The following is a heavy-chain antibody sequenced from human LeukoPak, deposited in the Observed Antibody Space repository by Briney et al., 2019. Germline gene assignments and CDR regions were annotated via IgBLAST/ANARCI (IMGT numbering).Heavy chain of an antibody. CDR2: IYYSGST. Sequence: KPSETLSLTCTVSGGSISSSSYYWGWIRQPPGKGLEWIGSIYYSGSTYYNPSRKIRVTISVHTSLNQFSLKLSSVNAADTAVYYCARDSRETGADNWFDPWGQGTLVTVSS. V-gene: IGHV4-39*02. CDR1: GGSISSSSYY. CDR3: ARDSRETGADNWFDP. J-gene: IGHJ5*02. D-gene: IGHD7-27*01.